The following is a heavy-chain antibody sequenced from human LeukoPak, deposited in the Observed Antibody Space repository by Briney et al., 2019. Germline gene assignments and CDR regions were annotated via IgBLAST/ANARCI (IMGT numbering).Heavy chain of an antibody. CDR1: GFTFSSYA. D-gene: IGHD3-10*01. CDR3: ASTGGSGSYYANNDY. J-gene: IGHJ4*02. Sequence: GGSLRLSCAASGFTFSSYAMSWVRQAPGKGLEWVSAISGSGGSTYYADSVKGRFTISRDNSKNTLYLQMNSLRAEDTAVYYCASTGGSGSYYANNDYWGQGTLVTVSS. V-gene: IGHV3-23*01. CDR2: ISGSGGST.